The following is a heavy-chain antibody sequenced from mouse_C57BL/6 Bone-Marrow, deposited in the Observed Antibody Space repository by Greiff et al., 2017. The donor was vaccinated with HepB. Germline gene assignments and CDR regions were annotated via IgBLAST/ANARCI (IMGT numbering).Heavy chain of an antibody. CDR3: ARHPMDY. CDR1: GYTFTSYW. Sequence: VQLQQPGAELVMPGASVKLSCKASGYTFTSYWMHWVKQRPGQGLEWIGEIDPSDSYTNYNQKFKGKSTLTVDKTSSTAYMQLSSLTSEDSAVYDCARHPMDYWGQGTSVTVSS. V-gene: IGHV1-69*01. J-gene: IGHJ4*01. CDR2: IDPSDSYT.